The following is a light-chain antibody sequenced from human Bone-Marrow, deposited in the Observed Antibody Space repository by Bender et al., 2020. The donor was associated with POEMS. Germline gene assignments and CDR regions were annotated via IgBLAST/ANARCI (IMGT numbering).Light chain of an antibody. CDR3: CSYAGYWV. CDR2: DVN. CDR1: TSDVGAYTY. J-gene: IGLJ3*02. Sequence: QSALTQPRSVSGSPGQSVTISCTVSTSDVGAYTYVSWYQQHPGKAPKLMIYDVNKRPSGVPDRFSGSKSGNTASLTISGLQADDEADYYCCSYAGYWVFGGGTKLTVL. V-gene: IGLV2-11*01.